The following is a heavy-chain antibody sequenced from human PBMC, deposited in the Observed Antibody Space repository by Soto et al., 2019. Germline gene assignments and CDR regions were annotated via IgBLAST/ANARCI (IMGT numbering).Heavy chain of an antibody. CDR2: MSPNSGNT. V-gene: IGHV1-8*02. CDR3: ARGLDIVVVPAARGVRSNNWFDP. J-gene: IGHJ5*02. CDR1: GYTFTSYG. Sequence: ASVKVSCKASGYTFTSYGISWVRQAPGQGLEWMGWMSPNSGNTGYAQKFQGRVTMTRNTSISTAYMELSSLRSEDTAVYYCARGLDIVVVPAARGVRSNNWFDPWGQGTLVTVSS. D-gene: IGHD2-2*03.